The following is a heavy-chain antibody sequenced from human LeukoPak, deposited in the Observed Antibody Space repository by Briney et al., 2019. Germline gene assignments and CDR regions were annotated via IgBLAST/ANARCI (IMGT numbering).Heavy chain of an antibody. CDR3: ACVDTAMVPLNY. J-gene: IGHJ4*02. CDR2: IKQDGSEK. V-gene: IGHV3-7*01. D-gene: IGHD5-18*01. CDR1: GFTFSSYW. Sequence: GGSLRLSCAASGFTFSSYWTSWVRQAPGKGLEWVANIKQDGSEKYYVDSVKGRFTISRDNAKNSLYLQMNSLRAEDTAVYYCACVDTAMVPLNYWGQGTLVTVSS.